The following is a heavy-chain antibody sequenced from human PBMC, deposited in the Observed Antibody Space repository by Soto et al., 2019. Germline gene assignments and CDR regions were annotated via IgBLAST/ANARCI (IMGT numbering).Heavy chain of an antibody. CDR2: ISYDGSNK. J-gene: IGHJ4*02. CDR3: AKDPRLFGSGGYYCDY. Sequence: PGGSIRLSCAASGFTFSSYGMHWVRQAPGKGLEWVAVISYDGSNKYYADSVKGRFTISRDNSKNTLYLQMNSLRAEDTAVYYCAKDPRLFGSGGYYCDYWGQGTRGTVSA. V-gene: IGHV3-30*18. CDR1: GFTFSSYG. D-gene: IGHD3-3*01.